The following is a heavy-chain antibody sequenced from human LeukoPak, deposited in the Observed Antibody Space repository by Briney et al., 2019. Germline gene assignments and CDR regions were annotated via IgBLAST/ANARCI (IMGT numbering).Heavy chain of an antibody. CDR3: ARGPPTYYDFWSGYYGNWFDP. V-gene: IGHV1-69*01. CDR1: GGTFSSYA. CDR2: IIPIFDTS. J-gene: IGHJ5*02. Sequence: ASVKVSCKASGGTFSSYAITWVRQAPGQGLEWMGGIIPIFDTSNSAQNFQGRVTFTADESTSTAFMELSSLRSEDTAVYYCARGPPTYYDFWSGYYGNWFDPWGQGTLVTVSS. D-gene: IGHD3-3*01.